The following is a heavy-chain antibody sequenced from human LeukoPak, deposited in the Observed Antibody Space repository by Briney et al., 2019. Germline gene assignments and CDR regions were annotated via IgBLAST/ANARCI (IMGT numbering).Heavy chain of an antibody. CDR3: ASYYYDSSGYVPDLDI. D-gene: IGHD3-22*01. J-gene: IGHJ3*02. Sequence: GGSLRLSCAASGFTFDDYGMNWVRQAPGKGLEWVSYISSSSSTIYYADSVKGRFTISRDNAKNSLYLQMNSLRAEDTAVYYCASYYYDSSGYVPDLDIWGQGTMVTVSS. V-gene: IGHV3-48*04. CDR1: GFTFDDYG. CDR2: ISSSSSTI.